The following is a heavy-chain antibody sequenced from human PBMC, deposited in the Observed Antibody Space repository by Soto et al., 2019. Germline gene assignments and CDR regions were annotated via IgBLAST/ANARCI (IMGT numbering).Heavy chain of an antibody. J-gene: IGHJ3*02. V-gene: IGHV4-34*01. D-gene: IGHD2-2*01. CDR3: ARVGPIVVVPAAMRDAFDI. Sequence: SETLSLTCAVYGGSFSGYYWSWIRQPPGKGLEWIGEINHSGSTNYNPSLKSRVTISVDTSKNQFSLKLSSVTAADTAVYYCARVGPIVVVPAAMRDAFDIWGQGTMVTVSS. CDR1: GGSFSGYY. CDR2: INHSGST.